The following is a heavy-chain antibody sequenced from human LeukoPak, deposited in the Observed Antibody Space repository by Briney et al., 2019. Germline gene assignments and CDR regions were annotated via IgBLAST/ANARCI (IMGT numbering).Heavy chain of an antibody. D-gene: IGHD2-21*01. CDR1: GGSFSGYY. V-gene: IGHV4-34*01. Sequence: SETLSLTCAVYGGSFSGYYWSWIRQPPGKGLEWIGEINHSGSTNYNPSLKSRVTISVDTSKNQFSLKLSSVTAADTAVYYCARLTAPLFEAPGWGQGTLVTVSS. J-gene: IGHJ4*02. CDR2: INHSGST. CDR3: ARLTAPLFEAPG.